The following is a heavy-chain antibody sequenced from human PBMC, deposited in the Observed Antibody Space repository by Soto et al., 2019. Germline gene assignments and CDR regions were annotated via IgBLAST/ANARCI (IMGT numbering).Heavy chain of an antibody. CDR2: IYTSGST. CDR1: GGSISSYY. D-gene: IGHD2-2*01. CDR3: ARDSPDIVVVPAAANPYNWFDP. V-gene: IGHV4-4*07. J-gene: IGHJ5*02. Sequence: SETLSLTCTVSGGSISSYYWSWIRQPAGKGLEWIGRIYTSGSTNYNPSHKSRVTMSVDTSKNQFSLKLSSVTAADTAVYYCARDSPDIVVVPAAANPYNWFDPWGQGTLVTVSS.